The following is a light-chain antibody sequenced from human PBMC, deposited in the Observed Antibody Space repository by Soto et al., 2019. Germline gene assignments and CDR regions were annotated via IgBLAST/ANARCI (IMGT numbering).Light chain of an antibody. CDR3: CSYGGSFPYV. CDR2: DVT. J-gene: IGLJ1*01. V-gene: IGLV2-11*01. CDR1: SSDIGGYNS. Sequence: QSALTQPPSASGSPGQSVTISCTGTSSDIGGYNSVSWYQQHPGKAPRLMIYDVTKRPSGVPDRFSGSKSGNTASLTISGLQAEDEADFYCCSYGGSFPYVFGTGTKLTVL.